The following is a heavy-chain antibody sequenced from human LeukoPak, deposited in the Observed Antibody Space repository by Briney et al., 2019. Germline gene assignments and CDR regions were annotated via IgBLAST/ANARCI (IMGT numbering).Heavy chain of an antibody. CDR2: IVVGSGNT. J-gene: IGHJ4*02. CDR1: GFTFASSA. CDR3: AADGGVGELPRY. D-gene: IGHD3-16*01. Sequence: TSVKVSCKASGFTFASSAMQWVRQARGQRLEWVGWIVVGSGNTNYAQKFQERVNIPRDMSTSTAYMELSSLRSEDTALYYCAADGGVGELPRYWGQRTLVTVSS. V-gene: IGHV1-58*02.